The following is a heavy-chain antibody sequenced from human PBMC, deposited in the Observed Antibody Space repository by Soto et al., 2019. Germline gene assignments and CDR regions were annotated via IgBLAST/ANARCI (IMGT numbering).Heavy chain of an antibody. D-gene: IGHD2-2*02. CDR3: ARLDIVVVPAAIPPYYYYGMDV. Sequence: GESLKISCKGSGYSFTSYWIGWVRQMPGKGLEWMGIIYPGDSDTRYSPSFQGQVTISADKSISTAYLQWSSLKASDTAMYYCARLDIVVVPAAIPPYYYYGMDVWSQGTTVTVSS. CDR1: GYSFTSYW. V-gene: IGHV5-51*01. J-gene: IGHJ6*02. CDR2: IYPGDSDT.